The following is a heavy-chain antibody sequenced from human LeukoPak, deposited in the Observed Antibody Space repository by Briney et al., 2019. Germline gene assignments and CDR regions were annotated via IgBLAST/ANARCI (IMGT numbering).Heavy chain of an antibody. CDR2: IKPSGGRT. D-gene: IGHD1-26*01. CDR1: GYTFTRYQ. J-gene: IGHJ4*02. Sequence: GASVKVSCKTSGYTFTRYQMHWLPQAPGQGLEWMGMIKPSGGRTTFAQKFQGRVTMTRDTSTATVFMDLSSLRSEDTAIYYCTRTMRAVGNVVSEFPFWGQGTLVTVSS. CDR3: TRTMRAVGNVVSEFPF. V-gene: IGHV1-46*01.